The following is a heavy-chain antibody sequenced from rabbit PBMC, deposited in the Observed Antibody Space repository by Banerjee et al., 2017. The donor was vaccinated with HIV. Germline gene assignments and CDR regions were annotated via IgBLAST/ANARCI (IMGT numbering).Heavy chain of an antibody. J-gene: IGHJ4*01. Sequence: QQQLVESGGGLVKPGASLTLTCTASGFSFSGGYYMCWVRQAPGKGLEWIGCIDTGSGNTYYASWAKGRFTITRSTSLNTVTLQMTSLTAADTATYFCARGVYASSSGYSYYFNLWGQGTLVTVS. V-gene: IGHV1S43*01. D-gene: IGHD1-1*01. CDR2: IDTGSGNT. CDR1: GFSFSGGYY. CDR3: ARGVYASSSGYSYYFNL.